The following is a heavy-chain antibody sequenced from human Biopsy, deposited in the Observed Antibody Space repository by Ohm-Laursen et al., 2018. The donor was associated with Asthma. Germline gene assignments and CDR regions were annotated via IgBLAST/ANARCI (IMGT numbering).Heavy chain of an antibody. CDR1: GYTFTSYY. V-gene: IGHV1-46*01. J-gene: IGHJ3*02. CDR2: INPSVGST. Sequence: GSSVTVSCKASGYTFTSYYMHWVRQAPGQGLEWMGIINPSVGSTSYAQKFQGRVTITRDTSASTAYMELSSLRSEDTAVYYCARTYYDFLTGQVNDAFAIWGQGTTVTVSS. CDR3: ARTYYDFLTGQVNDAFAI. D-gene: IGHD3-9*01.